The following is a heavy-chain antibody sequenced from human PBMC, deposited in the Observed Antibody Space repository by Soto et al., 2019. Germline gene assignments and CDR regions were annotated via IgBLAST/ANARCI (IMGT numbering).Heavy chain of an antibody. CDR1: GGTFSSYA. Sequence: SVKVSCKASGGTFSSYAISWVRQAPGQGLEWMGGIIPIFGTANYAQKFQGRVTITADESTSTAYMELSSLRSEDTAVYYCARDQRYSSGNKGYFDYWGQGTLVTVSS. CDR3: ARDQRYSSGNKGYFDY. J-gene: IGHJ4*02. CDR2: IIPIFGTA. V-gene: IGHV1-69*13. D-gene: IGHD6-19*01.